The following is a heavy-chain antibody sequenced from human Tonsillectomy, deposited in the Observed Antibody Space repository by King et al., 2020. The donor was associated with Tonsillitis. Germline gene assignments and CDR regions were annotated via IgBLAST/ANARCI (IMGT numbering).Heavy chain of an antibody. CDR2: ISYDGSNK. Sequence: VQLVESGGGVVQPGRSLRLSCAASGFTFSSYAMHWVRQAPGKGLEWVAVISYDGSNKYYADSVKGRFTISRDNSKNTLYLQMNSLRAEDTAVYYCARDESTAIYDSSGYYVYWGQGTLVTVSS. CDR3: ARDESTAIYDSSGYYVY. V-gene: IGHV3-30*04. CDR1: GFTFSSYA. J-gene: IGHJ4*02. D-gene: IGHD3-22*01.